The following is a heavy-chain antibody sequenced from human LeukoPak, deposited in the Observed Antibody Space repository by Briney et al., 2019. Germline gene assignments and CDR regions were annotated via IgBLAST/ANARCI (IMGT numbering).Heavy chain of an antibody. CDR2: IRGRGSPT. CDR1: GFIFSHYG. D-gene: IGHD3-3*01. CDR3: AKWVPRSLESIYGMDV. J-gene: IGHJ6*02. V-gene: IGHV3-23*01. Sequence: SGGSLRLSCAASGFIFSHYGMSWVRQAPGKGLEWVSSIRGRGSPTYYADSAKGRFTISRDNSKSTLDLQMNSLRAEDTAVYYCAKWVPRSLESIYGMDVWGQGTTVIVSS.